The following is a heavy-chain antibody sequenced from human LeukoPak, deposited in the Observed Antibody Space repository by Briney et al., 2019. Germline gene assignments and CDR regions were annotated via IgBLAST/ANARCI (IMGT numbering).Heavy chain of an antibody. J-gene: IGHJ4*02. Sequence: SETLSLTCAVYGGSFSGYYWSWIRQPPGKELEWIGEINHSGSTNYNPSLKSRVTISVDTSKNQFSLKLSSVTAADTAVYYCARNRWGITMVRGVSLDYWGQGTLVTVSS. D-gene: IGHD3-10*01. CDR3: ARNRWGITMVRGVSLDY. CDR2: INHSGST. V-gene: IGHV4-34*01. CDR1: GGSFSGYY.